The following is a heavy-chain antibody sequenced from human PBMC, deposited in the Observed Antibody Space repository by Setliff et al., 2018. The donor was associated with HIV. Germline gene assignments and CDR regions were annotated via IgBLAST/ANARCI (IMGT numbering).Heavy chain of an antibody. CDR2: FFTSGKP. CDR1: GGSITSHY. J-gene: IGHJ3*02. CDR3: ARGGSCPQRTILQLLKCPDALDI. V-gene: IGHV4-4*07. D-gene: IGHD3-3*01. Sequence: SETLSLTCIVSGGSITSHYWNWIRQPAGKGLEWIGSFFTSGKPNYSPSLKSRVTMSVDVSKNELSLKLSSVTAADTAVYYCARGGSCPQRTILQLLKCPDALDIWGRGTMVTVSS.